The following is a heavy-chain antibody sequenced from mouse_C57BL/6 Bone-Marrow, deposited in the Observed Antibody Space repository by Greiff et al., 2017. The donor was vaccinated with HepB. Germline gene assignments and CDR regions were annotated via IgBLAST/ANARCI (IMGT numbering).Heavy chain of an antibody. CDR1: GFTFSDYG. D-gene: IGHD2-4*01. CDR3: ARHRDYDPLPDY. J-gene: IGHJ2*01. CDR2: ISNLAYSI. V-gene: IGHV5-15*01. Sequence: EVQRVESGGGLVQPGGSLKLSCAASGFTFSDYGMAWVRQAPRKGPEWVAFISNLAYSIYYADTVTGRFTISRENAKNTLYLEMSSLRSENTAMYYCARHRDYDPLPDYWGKGTTLTVSS.